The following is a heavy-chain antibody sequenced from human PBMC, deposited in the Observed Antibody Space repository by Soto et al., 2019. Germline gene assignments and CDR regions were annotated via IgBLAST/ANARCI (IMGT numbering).Heavy chain of an antibody. CDR2: INAGNGNT. CDR3: ATRGRSLGYYYGMDV. Sequence: QVQLVQSGAEVKKPGASVKVSCKASGYTFTSYAMHWVHQAPGQRLEWMGWINAGNGNTKYSQKFQGRVTITRDTSASTAYMELSSLRSEDTAVYYCATRGRSLGYYYGMDVWGQGTTVTVSS. D-gene: IGHD3-10*01. J-gene: IGHJ6*02. CDR1: GYTFTSYA. V-gene: IGHV1-3*01.